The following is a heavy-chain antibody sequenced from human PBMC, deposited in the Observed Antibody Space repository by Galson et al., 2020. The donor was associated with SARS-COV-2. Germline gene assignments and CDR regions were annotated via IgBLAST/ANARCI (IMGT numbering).Heavy chain of an antibody. CDR2: IYHSGST. CDR1: GGSISSSNW. V-gene: IGHV4-4*02. D-gene: IGHD3-22*01. J-gene: IGHJ6*02. Sequence: SETLSLTCAVSGGSISSSNWWSWVRQPPGKGLEWIGEIYHSGSTNYNPSLKCRVTISVDKSKNQFSLKLSSVTAADTAVYYCAREETDYDSSGPVYYYYGMDVWGQGTTVTVSS. CDR3: AREETDYDSSGPVYYYYGMDV.